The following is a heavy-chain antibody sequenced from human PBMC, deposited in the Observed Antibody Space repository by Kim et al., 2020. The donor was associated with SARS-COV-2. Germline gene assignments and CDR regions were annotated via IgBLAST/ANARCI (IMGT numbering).Heavy chain of an antibody. D-gene: IGHD3-22*01. CDR1: GGSFSGYY. CDR3: ARLGEYYYDSSGSLRVDY. V-gene: IGHV4-34*01. Sequence: SETLSLTCAVYGGSFSGYYWSWIRQPPGKGLEWIGEINHSGSTNYNPSLKSRVTISVDTSKNQFSLKLSSVTAADTAVYYCARLGEYYYDSSGSLRVDYWGQGTLVTVSS. J-gene: IGHJ4*02. CDR2: INHSGST.